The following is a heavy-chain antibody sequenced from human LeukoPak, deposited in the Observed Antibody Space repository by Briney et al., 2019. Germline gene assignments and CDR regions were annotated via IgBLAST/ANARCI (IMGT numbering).Heavy chain of an antibody. CDR3: AKDIVVVPAAM. CDR1: GFTFSSYA. CDR2: ISGSGGST. V-gene: IGHV3-23*01. J-gene: IGHJ4*02. Sequence: SGGSLRLSCAASGFTFSSYAMSWVRQAPGKVLEWVSAISGSGGSTYYADSVKGRFTISRDNSKNTLYLQMNSLRAEDTAVYYCAKDIVVVPAAMWGQGTLVTVSS. D-gene: IGHD2-2*01.